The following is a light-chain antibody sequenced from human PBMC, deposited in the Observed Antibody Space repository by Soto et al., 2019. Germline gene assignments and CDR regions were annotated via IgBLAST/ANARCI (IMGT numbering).Light chain of an antibody. CDR3: LLDYAYLWA. Sequence: TRSASSLSASVGDRVTITCRTSQGIRSALGWYQQKPGKVPKLLIYAASTLQSGVPSRFSGSGSGRDFTLTISSLQPEDFATYYCLLDYAYLWAFGQGTKVDMK. V-gene: IGKV1-6*01. J-gene: IGKJ1*01. CDR1: QGIRSA. CDR2: AAS.